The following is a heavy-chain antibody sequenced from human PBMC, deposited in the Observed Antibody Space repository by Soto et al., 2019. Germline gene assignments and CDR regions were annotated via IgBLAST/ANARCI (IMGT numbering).Heavy chain of an antibody. CDR2: MNPNSGNT. CDR3: ARGFSCSSTSCYGSIQEDYFFYGMGV. CDR1: GHTFTDYY. V-gene: IGHV1-8*02. Sequence: ASVKVSCKPSGHTFTDYYIHWVQQTPGLGLEWMGMMNPNSGNTGYAKKFKGRVTMTRNTSISTAYMELSSLRSEDKAVYYCARGFSCSSTSCYGSIQEDYFFYGMGVWPKATLATF. D-gene: IGHD2-2*01. J-gene: IGHJ6*04.